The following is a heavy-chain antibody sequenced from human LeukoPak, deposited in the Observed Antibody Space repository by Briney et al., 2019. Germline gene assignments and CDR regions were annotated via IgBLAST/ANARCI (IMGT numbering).Heavy chain of an antibody. V-gene: IGHV3-15*01. CDR3: TTVGYGSFDY. Sequence: GGSLRLSCAASGSTFSDAWMSWVRNAWMSWVRQAPGRGLEWVGRIKSKGDGGTTDYAAPVKGRFTISRDDSKNTLYLQMNCLNTEDTAVYHCTTVGYGSFDYWGQGTLVTVSS. J-gene: IGHJ4*02. CDR2: IKSKGDGGTT. D-gene: IGHD3-10*01. CDR1: GSTFSDAWMSWVRNAW.